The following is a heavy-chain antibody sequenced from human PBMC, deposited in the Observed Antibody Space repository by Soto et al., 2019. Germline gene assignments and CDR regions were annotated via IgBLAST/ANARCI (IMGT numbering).Heavy chain of an antibody. D-gene: IGHD3-3*01. V-gene: IGHV3-30-3*01. CDR3: ARDSHFGVVPLYGMDV. CDR1: GFTFSSYA. CDR2: ISYDGSNK. J-gene: IGHJ6*02. Sequence: GGSLRLSCAASGFTFSSYAMHWVRQAPGKGLEWVAVISYDGSNKYYADSVKGRFTISRDNSKNTLYLQMNSLRAEDTAVYYCARDSHFGVVPLYGMDVWGQGTTVTVSS.